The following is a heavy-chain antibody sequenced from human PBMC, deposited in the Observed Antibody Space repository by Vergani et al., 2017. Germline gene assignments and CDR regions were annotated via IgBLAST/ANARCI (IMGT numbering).Heavy chain of an antibody. Sequence: EVQLVQSGAEVKKPGESLKISCKGSGYSFTSYWIGWVRQAPGKGLEWVSAISGSGGSTYYADSVKGRFTISRDNSKNTLYLQMNSLRAEDTAVYYCAKDLSRTPGNDFDYWGQGTLVTVSS. CDR2: ISGSGGST. D-gene: IGHD1-1*01. J-gene: IGHJ4*02. CDR3: AKDLSRTPGNDFDY. CDR1: GYSFTSYW. V-gene: IGHV3-23*04.